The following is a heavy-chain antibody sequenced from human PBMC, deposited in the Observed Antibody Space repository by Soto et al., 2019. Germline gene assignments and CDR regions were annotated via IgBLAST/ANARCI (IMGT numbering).Heavy chain of an antibody. CDR2: INSDGSSR. D-gene: IGHD6-13*01. V-gene: IGHV3-74*01. J-gene: IGHJ4*02. CDR3: ARGNPGYSSSWYDY. Sequence: PGGSLRLSCAASGFPLSATWMHWVRQAPGKGLVWVSRINSDGSSRSYADSLKGRFTISRDDAKNTLFLHMNSLRAEDTAVYYCARGNPGYSSSWYDYWGQGTLVTVS. CDR1: GFPLSATW.